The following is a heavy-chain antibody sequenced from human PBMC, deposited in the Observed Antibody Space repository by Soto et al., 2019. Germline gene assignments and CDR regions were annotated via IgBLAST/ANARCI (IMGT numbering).Heavy chain of an antibody. J-gene: IGHJ4*02. Sequence: PSETLSLTCTVSGYSISSYYWSWIRQPPGKGLEWIGYIYYSGSTNYNPSLKSRVTISVDTSKNQFSLKLSSVTAADTAVYYCAREGVATSFDYWGQGTLVTVSS. V-gene: IGHV4-59*01. D-gene: IGHD5-12*01. CDR3: AREGVATSFDY. CDR2: IYYSGST. CDR1: GYSISSYY.